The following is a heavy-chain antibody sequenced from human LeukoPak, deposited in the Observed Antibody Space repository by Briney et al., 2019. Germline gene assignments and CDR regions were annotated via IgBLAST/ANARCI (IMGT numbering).Heavy chain of an antibody. Sequence: GGSLRLSCAASGFTFSSYGMHWVRQAPGKGLEWVAVISYDGSNKYYADSVKGRFTISRDNSKNTLYLQMNSLRAEDTAVYYCARSYSYDSSGYYGAKWGQGTLVTVSS. D-gene: IGHD3-22*01. CDR2: ISYDGSNK. CDR3: ARSYSYDSSGYYGAK. V-gene: IGHV3-30*03. CDR1: GFTFSSYG. J-gene: IGHJ4*02.